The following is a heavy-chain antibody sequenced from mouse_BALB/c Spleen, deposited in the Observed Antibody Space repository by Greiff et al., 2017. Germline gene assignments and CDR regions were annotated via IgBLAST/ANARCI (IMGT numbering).Heavy chain of an antibody. V-gene: IGHV3-6*02. CDR1: GYSITSGYY. CDR3: ARTRNYGYWFAY. D-gene: IGHD1-2*01. Sequence: EVKLVESGPGLVKPSQSLSLTCSVTGYSITSGYYWNWIRQFPGNKLEWMGYISYDGSNNYNPSLKNRISITRDTSKNQFFLKLNSVTTEDTATYYCARTRNYGYWFAYWGQGTLVTVSA. CDR2: ISYDGSN. J-gene: IGHJ3*01.